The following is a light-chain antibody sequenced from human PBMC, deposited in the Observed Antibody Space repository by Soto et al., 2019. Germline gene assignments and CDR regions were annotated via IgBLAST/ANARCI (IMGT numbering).Light chain of an antibody. Sequence: EIVLTQSPATLSLSPGERATLSCRASQSVSSSYLAWYQQKPGQAPRLLIYVASSRATGIPDRFSGSGSVTDFSLTTSRLEPEDFAVYYCQQYCSSPPLTFGGGTKVEIK. CDR1: QSVSSSY. CDR2: VAS. V-gene: IGKV3-20*01. J-gene: IGKJ4*01. CDR3: QQYCSSPPLT.